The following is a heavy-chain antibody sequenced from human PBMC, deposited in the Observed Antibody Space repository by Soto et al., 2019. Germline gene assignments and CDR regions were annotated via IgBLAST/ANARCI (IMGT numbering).Heavy chain of an antibody. Sequence: PSETLSLTCAVYGGSFSGYYWSGIRQPPGKGLEWIGEINHSGSTNYNPSLKSRVTISVDTFKNQFSLKPSSVTAADTAVYYCARRVLRFLEWLPYYFDYWGQGTLVTVSS. CDR1: GGSFSGYY. CDR3: ARRVLRFLEWLPYYFDY. D-gene: IGHD3-3*01. CDR2: INHSGST. V-gene: IGHV4-34*01. J-gene: IGHJ4*02.